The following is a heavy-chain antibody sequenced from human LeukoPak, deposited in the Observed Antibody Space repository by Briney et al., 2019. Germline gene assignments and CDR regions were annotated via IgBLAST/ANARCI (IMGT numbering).Heavy chain of an antibody. CDR3: ARAEAYCSGGSCYTANWFDP. D-gene: IGHD2-15*01. J-gene: IGHJ5*02. CDR1: GGTFSSYT. CDR2: IIPILGIA. V-gene: IGHV1-69*02. Sequence: SVKVSCKASGGTFSSYTISWVRQAPGQGLEWMGRIIPILGIANSAQKFQGRVTITADKSTSTAYMELSSLRSEDTAVYYCARAEAYCSGGSCYTANWFDPWGQGTLVTVSS.